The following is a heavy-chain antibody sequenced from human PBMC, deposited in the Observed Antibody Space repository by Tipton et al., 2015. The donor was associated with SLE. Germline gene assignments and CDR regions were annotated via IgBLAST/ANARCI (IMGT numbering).Heavy chain of an antibody. D-gene: IGHD3-16*01. Sequence: LRLSCTVSGGSIRSGGYYWEWVRQHPEKGLEWIGHMYYSGTTYYNPSLEGRVIISVDTSKSQFSLNLTSVTAADTAVYYCARGYVSYYGLDVWGQGTTVTVSS. CDR1: GGSIRSGGYY. V-gene: IGHV4-31*02. J-gene: IGHJ6*02. CDR2: MYYSGTT. CDR3: ARGYVSYYGLDV.